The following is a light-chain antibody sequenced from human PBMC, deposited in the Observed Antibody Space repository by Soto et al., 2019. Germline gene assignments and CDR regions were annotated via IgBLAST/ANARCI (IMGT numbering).Light chain of an antibody. CDR3: QQYGSSPRT. CDR2: GAS. CDR1: QSVSNSY. V-gene: IGKV3-20*01. J-gene: IGKJ1*01. Sequence: EIVLTQSPGTLSLSPGERAPLSCRASQSVSNSYLAWYQQKPGQAPRLLIYGASTRATDIPDRFSGSGSGTDFTLTISRLEPEDFAVYYCQQYGSSPRTFGQGTKVEIK.